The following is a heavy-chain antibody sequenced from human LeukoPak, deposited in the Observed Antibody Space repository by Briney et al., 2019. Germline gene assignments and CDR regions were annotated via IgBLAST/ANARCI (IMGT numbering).Heavy chain of an antibody. D-gene: IGHD2-2*01. CDR2: IYTSGST. CDR3: ARESIVVVPAATPYGMDV. J-gene: IGHJ6*02. CDR1: GGSISSYY. V-gene: IGHV4-4*07. Sequence: SETLSLTCTVSGGSISSYYWSWIRQPAGRGLEWIGRIYTSGSTNYNPSLKSRVTMSVDTSKNQFSLKLSSVTAADTAVYYCARESIVVVPAATPYGMDVWGQGTTVTVSS.